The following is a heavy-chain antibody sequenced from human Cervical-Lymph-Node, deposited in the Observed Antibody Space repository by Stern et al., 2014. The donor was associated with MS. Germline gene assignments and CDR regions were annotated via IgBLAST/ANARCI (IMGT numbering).Heavy chain of an antibody. V-gene: IGHV1-18*01. CDR3: ARAAGILDF. J-gene: IGHJ4*02. CDR2: ISAYNGNT. CDR1: GYTFTSYG. Sequence: QVQLVQSGNEVKKPGASVKVSCEASGYTFTSYGISWVRQVPGQGLEWMGWISAYNGNTNYEQKFQDRVTMTTDTSTSTVYMELRNLRSDDAALYYCARAAGILDFWGQGTLVTVSS. D-gene: IGHD1-1*01.